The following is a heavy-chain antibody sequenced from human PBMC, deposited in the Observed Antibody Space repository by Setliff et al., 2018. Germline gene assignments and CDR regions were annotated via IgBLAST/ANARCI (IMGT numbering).Heavy chain of an antibody. Sequence: SETLSLTCTVSGGSISSGSYYWSWIRQPAGKGLEWIGRIYTSGSTNYNPSLKSRVTISVDTSKNQFSLKLSSVTAADTAVYYCARQVNTWSFFDYWGQGTLGTV. CDR3: ARQVNTWSFFDY. V-gene: IGHV4-61*02. CDR1: GGSISSGSYY. CDR2: IYTSGST. D-gene: IGHD2-8*02. J-gene: IGHJ4*02.